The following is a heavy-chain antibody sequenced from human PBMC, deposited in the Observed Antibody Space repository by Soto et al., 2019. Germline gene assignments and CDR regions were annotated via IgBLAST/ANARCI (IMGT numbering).Heavy chain of an antibody. J-gene: IGHJ6*02. V-gene: IGHV3-23*01. Sequence: GGSLRLSCAASGFTFSSYAMSWVRQAPGKGLEWVSAISGSGGSTYYADSVKGRFTISRDNSKNTLYLQMNSLRAEDTAVYYCAKDGPLFNYYDSSGYYYYYYGMDVWGQGTTVTVSS. CDR1: GFTFSSYA. D-gene: IGHD3-22*01. CDR3: AKDGPLFNYYDSSGYYYYYYGMDV. CDR2: ISGSGGST.